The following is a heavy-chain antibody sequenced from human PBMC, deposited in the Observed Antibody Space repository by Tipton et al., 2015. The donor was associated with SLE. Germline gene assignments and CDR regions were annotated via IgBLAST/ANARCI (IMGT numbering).Heavy chain of an antibody. CDR3: ARKIDAGWGAFDT. V-gene: IGHV1-18*01. J-gene: IGHJ3*02. Sequence: QSGAEVKRSGASLKVSCKASGYTFNDYGITWVRQAPGQGLEWMGWISTYSGTTDYAQKFQGRVIMTRETSTRTANMELRRLTSDDTAVYYCARKIDAGWGAFDTWGRGTRVTV. D-gene: IGHD1-26*01. CDR1: GYTFNDYG. CDR2: ISTYSGTT.